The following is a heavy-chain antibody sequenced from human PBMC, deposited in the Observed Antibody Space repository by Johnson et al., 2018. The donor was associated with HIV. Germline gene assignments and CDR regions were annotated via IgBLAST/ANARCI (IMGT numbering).Heavy chain of an antibody. CDR2: IYSGGST. V-gene: IGHV3-66*02. CDR1: GFTFSSNY. J-gene: IGHJ3*02. CDR3: ARGHDSSGSGAFDI. D-gene: IGHD3-22*01. Sequence: VQLVESGGGLVQPGGSLRLSCAASGFTFSSNYMSWVRQAPGKGLDWVSVIYSGGSTYYADFVKGRFTISRDNSKNTLYLQMNSLRSEDTAVYYCARGHDSSGSGAFDIWGQGTMVTVSS.